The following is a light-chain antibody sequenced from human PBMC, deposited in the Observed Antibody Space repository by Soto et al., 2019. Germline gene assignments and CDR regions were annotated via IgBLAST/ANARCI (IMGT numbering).Light chain of an antibody. Sequence: EIVMTQSPATLSVSPGERATLSFRSSQSVSSTLAWYQQKPGQAPRLLIYGASTRATGIPARFSGSGSGTEFTLTISSLQSEDFAVYYCQQYNNWPRVTFGGGTKVDIK. V-gene: IGKV3-15*01. J-gene: IGKJ4*01. CDR2: GAS. CDR1: QSVSST. CDR3: QQYNNWPRVT.